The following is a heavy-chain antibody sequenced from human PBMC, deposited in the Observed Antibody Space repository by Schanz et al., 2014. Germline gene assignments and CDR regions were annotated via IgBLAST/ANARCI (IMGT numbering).Heavy chain of an antibody. D-gene: IGHD3-16*01. Sequence: QVQLQESGPGLVKPSQTLSLTCTVSGGSISSGGYYWSWIRQHPGKGLEWIGYISYSGTTYYNPSLKSRVTISVSTSKTQFSLKLSSVTAADTAVYYCARDALGGPHNWFDPWGQGTLVSVSS. V-gene: IGHV4-31*03. CDR2: ISYSGTT. J-gene: IGHJ5*02. CDR1: GGSISSGGYY. CDR3: ARDALGGPHNWFDP.